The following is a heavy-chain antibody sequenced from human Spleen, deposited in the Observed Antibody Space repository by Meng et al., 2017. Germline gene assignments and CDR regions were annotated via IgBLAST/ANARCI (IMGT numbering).Heavy chain of an antibody. CDR1: GGAFRDYY. D-gene: IGHD4-11*01. V-gene: IGHV4-34*01. J-gene: IGHJ4*02. Sequence: QVQRQQWCSGLFKPSETLSLTCVFSGGAFRDYYWSWIRQPPGKGLEWIGEINHSGSTNYNPSLESRATISVDTSQNNLSLKLSSVTAADSAVYYCARGPTTMAHDFDYWGQGTLVTVSS. CDR2: INHSGST. CDR3: ARGPTTMAHDFDY.